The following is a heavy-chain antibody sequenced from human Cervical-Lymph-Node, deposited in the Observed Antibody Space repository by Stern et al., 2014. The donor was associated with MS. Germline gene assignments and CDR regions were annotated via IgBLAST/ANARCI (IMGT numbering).Heavy chain of an antibody. V-gene: IGHV1-24*01. CDR3: ATASRYDALDL. CDR1: GYSLSHLS. J-gene: IGHJ3*01. CDR2: YDPEEGNT. Sequence: VGQSAAEVRKPGASVRVSCKVSGYSLSHLSMHWGRQGPGKGLEWLGGYDPEEGNTLYAQRVQCRAAVTEATPTGTGCRELNSLRSDDTAVYRCATASRYDALDLWGQGTVVTVSS. D-gene: IGHD3-9*01.